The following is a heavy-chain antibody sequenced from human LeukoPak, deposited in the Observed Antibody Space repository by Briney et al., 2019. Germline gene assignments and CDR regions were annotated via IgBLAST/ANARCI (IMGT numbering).Heavy chain of an antibody. J-gene: IGHJ6*02. CDR1: GFTYSSYW. CDR2: INSDGSST. CDR3: ARFRYSSSWAPGDGMDV. D-gene: IGHD6-13*01. V-gene: IGHV3-74*01. Sequence: GGSLRLSCAASGFTYSSYWMHWVRQAPGKGLVWVSRINSDGSSTSYADSVKGRFTISRDNAKNTLCLQMNSLRAEDTAVYYCARFRYSSSWAPGDGMDVWGQGTTVTVSS.